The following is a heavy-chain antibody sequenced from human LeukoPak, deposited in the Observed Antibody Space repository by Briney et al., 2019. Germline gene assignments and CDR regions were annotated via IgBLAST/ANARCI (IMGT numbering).Heavy chain of an antibody. Sequence: AGGSLRLSCAASGFTFSSYGMSWVRQAPGKGLEWVSAISGSGGSTYYADSVKGRFTISRDNSKNTLYLQMNSLRAEDTAVYYCAKVLVRGVWSEFDPWGQGTLVTVSS. V-gene: IGHV3-23*01. CDR3: AKVLVRGVWSEFDP. D-gene: IGHD3-10*01. J-gene: IGHJ5*02. CDR1: GFTFSSYG. CDR2: ISGSGGST.